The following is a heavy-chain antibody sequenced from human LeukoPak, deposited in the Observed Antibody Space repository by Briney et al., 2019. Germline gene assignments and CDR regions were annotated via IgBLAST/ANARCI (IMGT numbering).Heavy chain of an antibody. CDR2: IYYSGST. D-gene: IGHD2-15*01. Sequence: SETLSLTCTVSGGSISSGDYYWRWIRQPPGKGLEWIGYIYYSGSTYYNPSLKSRVTISVDTSKNQFSLKLSSVTAADTAVYYCAREVFAATGDNWFDPWGQGTLVTVSS. CDR1: GGSISSGDYY. CDR3: AREVFAATGDNWFDP. V-gene: IGHV4-30-4*01. J-gene: IGHJ5*02.